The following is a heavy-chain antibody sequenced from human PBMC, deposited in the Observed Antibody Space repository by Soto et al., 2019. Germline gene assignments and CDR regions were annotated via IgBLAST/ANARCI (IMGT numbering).Heavy chain of an antibody. V-gene: IGHV4-34*01. CDR3: ARLRCSTTSCYRGTDTFEI. CDR2: INHSGRT. D-gene: IGHD2-2*01. CDR1: GGSISSYY. Sequence: SETLSLTCTVSGGSISSYYWSWIRQPPGKGLEWIGEINHSGRTNYKSSLKSRVTISLDTSKTQFSLKLNSVTAADTAVYYCARLRCSTTSCYRGTDTFEIWGQGTMVTVSS. J-gene: IGHJ3*02.